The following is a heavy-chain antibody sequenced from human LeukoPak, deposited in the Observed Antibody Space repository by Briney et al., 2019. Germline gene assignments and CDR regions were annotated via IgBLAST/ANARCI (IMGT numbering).Heavy chain of an antibody. CDR2: IIPIFGTA. D-gene: IGHD6-13*01. V-gene: IGHV1-69*05. J-gene: IGHJ6*03. Sequence: SVKVSCKASGCTFSSYAISWVRQAPGQRLEWRGGIIPIFGTANYAQKFQGRVTITTDESTSTAYMELSSLRSEDTAVYYCARTGIAAAGRYYYYYMDVWGKGTTVTVSS. CDR1: GCTFSSYA. CDR3: ARTGIAAAGRYYYYYMDV.